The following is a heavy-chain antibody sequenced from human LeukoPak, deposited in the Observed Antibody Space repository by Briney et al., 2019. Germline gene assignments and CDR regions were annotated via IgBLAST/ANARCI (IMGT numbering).Heavy chain of an antibody. Sequence: PSQTLSLTCSASGDSISNDYYYYSWIRQPAGKGLEWLGRIHTRGTTDYNPSLKSRVTISSDTSKNQLSLRLTSVTVADTAVYYCVRGQGNCSGGSCYYLEAWGQGTLVTVSS. V-gene: IGHV4-61*02. D-gene: IGHD2-15*01. CDR1: GDSISNDYYY. J-gene: IGHJ4*02. CDR2: IHTRGTT. CDR3: VRGQGNCSGGSCYYLEA.